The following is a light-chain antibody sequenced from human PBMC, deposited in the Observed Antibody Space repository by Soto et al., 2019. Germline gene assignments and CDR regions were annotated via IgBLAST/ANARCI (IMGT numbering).Light chain of an antibody. J-gene: IGKJ5*01. CDR3: QHRSNWPPPT. CDR1: QSVSY. V-gene: IGKV3-11*01. CDR2: DAS. Sequence: EIVLTQCPGTLSLSPGDRATLSCRASQSVSYLAWYQQKRGQAPRLRIFDASTTATGIPARFSGAGSGTDFTLTISSLVPEDFAVYYCQHRSNWPPPTFAQGTRLEIK.